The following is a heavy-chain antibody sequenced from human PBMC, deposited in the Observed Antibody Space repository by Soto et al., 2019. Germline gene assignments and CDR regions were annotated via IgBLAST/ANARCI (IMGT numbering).Heavy chain of an antibody. D-gene: IGHD3-22*01. CDR1: GYTFTRHW. CDR2: VYPGDSDT. J-gene: IGHJ5*02. CDR3: ARGGSSDSSNYLNWFDP. V-gene: IGHV5-51*01. Sequence: GESLKISCKGSGYTFTRHWITWVRQMPGKGLEWMGIVYPGDSDTTYSPSFQGQVTISVDKSINTAYLQWSTLTASDTAMYYCARGGSSDSSNYLNWFDPWGQGTLVTVSS.